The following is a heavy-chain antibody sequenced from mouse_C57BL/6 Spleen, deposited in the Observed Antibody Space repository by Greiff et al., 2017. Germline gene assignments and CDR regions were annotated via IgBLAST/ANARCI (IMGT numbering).Heavy chain of an antibody. Sequence: EVQLQQSGAELVRPGASVKLSCTASGFNIKDDYMHWVKERPEQGLEWIGCIDPENGDTEYSSKFQDKDTITADTSSKTTYLHLSSLTSEDTAVYYCTRWAFAYWGQGTLVTVSA. CDR1: GFNIKDDY. D-gene: IGHD2-3*01. V-gene: IGHV14-4*01. CDR3: TRWAFAY. J-gene: IGHJ3*01. CDR2: IDPENGDT.